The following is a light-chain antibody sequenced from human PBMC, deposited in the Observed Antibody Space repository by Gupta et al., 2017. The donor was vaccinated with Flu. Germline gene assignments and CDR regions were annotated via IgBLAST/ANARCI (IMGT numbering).Light chain of an antibody. CDR1: QTFNSW. V-gene: IGKV1-5*03. CDR3: QQYDSYPLT. CDR2: KAS. J-gene: IGKJ4*01. Sequence: PFTLSASVGDRVTMTCRASQTFNSWLAWFQQKPGKAPKLLIHKASTVESGVPSRFSGSGSGTEFTLTISSLQPDDFATYFCQQYDSYPLTFGGGTKVEIK.